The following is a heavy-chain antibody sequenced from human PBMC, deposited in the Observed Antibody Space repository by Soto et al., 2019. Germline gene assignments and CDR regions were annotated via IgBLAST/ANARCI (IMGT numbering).Heavy chain of an antibody. Sequence: GGSLRLSCSASGFTFSDYAMSWVRQSPGKALEWVSTTSGRGRSTYSADSVKGRFTSSRDKSKTTLCLQMNSLRAGDTAVYYCARVRLNTNGGRSITHYLGHGXLDTVSS. CDR3: ARVRLNTNGGRSITHY. V-gene: IGHV3-23*01. J-gene: IGHJ4*01. CDR1: GFTFSDYA. D-gene: IGHD2-8*01. CDR2: TSGRGRST.